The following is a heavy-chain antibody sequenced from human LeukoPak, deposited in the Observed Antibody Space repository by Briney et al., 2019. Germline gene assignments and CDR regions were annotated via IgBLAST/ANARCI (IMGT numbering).Heavy chain of an antibody. CDR2: IKSKTDGGTT. Sequence: TTGGSLRLSRLVYRLSLTNVWIGWVRQAPGKGLEWVGRIKSKTDGGTTDYAAPVKGRVTIPRDDSKNTLFLQMNSLKTEDTAVHYCTVPIPPKILPARRGQGTLVTVSS. D-gene: IGHD3-16*01. J-gene: IGHJ4*02. V-gene: IGHV3-15*01. CDR1: RLSLTNVW. CDR3: TVPIPPKILPAR.